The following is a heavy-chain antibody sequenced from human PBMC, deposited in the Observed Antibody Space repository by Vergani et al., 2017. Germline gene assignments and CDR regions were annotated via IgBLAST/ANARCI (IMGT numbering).Heavy chain of an antibody. CDR2: ISWDGGST. CDR3: AKSGESYYYYYYMDV. D-gene: IGHD6-25*01. CDR1: GFTFDDYA. J-gene: IGHJ6*03. Sequence: EVQLVESGGVVVQPGGSLRLSFAASGFTFDDYAMHWVRQAPGKGLEWVSLISWDGGSTYYADSVKGRFTISRDNSKNSLYLQMNSLRAEDTALYYCAKSGESYYYYYYMDVWGKGTTVTVSS. V-gene: IGHV3-43D*04.